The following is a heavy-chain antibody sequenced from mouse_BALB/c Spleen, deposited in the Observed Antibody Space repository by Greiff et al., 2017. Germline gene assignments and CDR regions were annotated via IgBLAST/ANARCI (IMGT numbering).Heavy chain of an antibody. CDR3: TRSGGYGFAY. J-gene: IGHJ3*01. D-gene: IGHD3-1*01. Sequence: KQPGSELVRPGASVKLSCKASGYTFTSYWMHWVKQRPGQGLEWIGNIYPGSGSTNYDEKFKSKATLTVDTSSSTAYMQLSSLTSEDSAVYYCTRSGGYGFAYWGQGTLVTVSA. V-gene: IGHV1S22*01. CDR1: GYTFTSYW. CDR2: IYPGSGST.